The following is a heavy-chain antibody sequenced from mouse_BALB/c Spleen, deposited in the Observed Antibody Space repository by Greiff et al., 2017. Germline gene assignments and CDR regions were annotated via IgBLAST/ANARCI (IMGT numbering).Heavy chain of an antibody. CDR1: GYAFSSYW. D-gene: IGHD2-4*01. V-gene: IGHV1-80*01. CDR3: ARDYDYAWFAY. CDR2: IYPGDGDT. Sequence: VQLQQSGAELVRPGSSVKISCKASGYAFSSYWMNWVKQRPGQGLEWIGQIYPGDGDTNYNGKFKGKATLTADKSSSTAYMQLGSLTSEDSAVYFCARDYDYAWFAYWGQGTLVTVSA. J-gene: IGHJ3*01.